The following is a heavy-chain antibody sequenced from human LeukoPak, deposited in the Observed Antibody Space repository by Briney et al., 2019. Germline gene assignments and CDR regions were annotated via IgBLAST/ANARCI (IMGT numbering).Heavy chain of an antibody. D-gene: IGHD2-21*01. CDR1: RYSISSGYY. J-gene: IGHJ3*02. Sequence: PSETLSLTCAVSRYSISSGYYWGWIRQPPGKGLEWIGTIYHSGSTYYNPSLKSRVTISVDTSKNQFSLKLSSVTAADTAVYYCARHASVIAIREAFDIWGQGTMVTVSS. CDR2: IYHSGST. V-gene: IGHV4-38-2*01. CDR3: ARHASVIAIREAFDI.